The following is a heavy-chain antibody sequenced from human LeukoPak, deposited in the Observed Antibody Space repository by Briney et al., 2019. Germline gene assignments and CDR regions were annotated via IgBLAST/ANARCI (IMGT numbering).Heavy chain of an antibody. CDR3: VTYAY. Sequence: KPGGSLRLSCAASGFTFSDNYLSWIRQAPGKGLEWISYISLSGSTIYYADSVKGRFTISRDNAKNSLYLQMNSLRAEDTALYHCVTYAYWGQGTLVTVSS. D-gene: IGHD1-20*01. J-gene: IGHJ4*02. CDR2: ISLSGSTI. CDR1: GFTFSDNY. V-gene: IGHV3-11*04.